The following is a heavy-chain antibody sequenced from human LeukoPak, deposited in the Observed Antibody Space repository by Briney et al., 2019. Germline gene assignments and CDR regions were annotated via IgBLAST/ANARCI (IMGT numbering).Heavy chain of an antibody. CDR3: ARYYYGGKTFDL. D-gene: IGHD4-23*01. J-gene: IGHJ2*01. CDR2: IYYSGST. CDR1: GGSISSGSYY. Sequence: SETLSLTCTVSGGSISSGSYYWSWIRQPPGKGLEWIGYIYYSGSTNYNPSLKSRVTISVDTSKNQFSLKLSSVTAADTAVYYCARYYYGGKTFDLWGRGTLVTVSS. V-gene: IGHV4-61*01.